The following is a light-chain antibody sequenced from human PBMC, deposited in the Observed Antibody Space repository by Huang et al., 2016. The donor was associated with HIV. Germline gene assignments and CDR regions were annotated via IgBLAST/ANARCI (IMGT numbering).Light chain of an antibody. J-gene: IGKJ2*01. V-gene: IGKV3-15*01. CDR2: GAS. CDR1: ESVSSN. CDR3: QQYNSWPPLYT. Sequence: EIVMTQSPATLSVSPGERATLSCRASESVSSNLAWYQQKPGQAPRLLIHGASTRATGIPARFSGSGSGTEFTLAISSLQSEDCAIYYCQQYNSWPPLYTFGQGTKLEIK.